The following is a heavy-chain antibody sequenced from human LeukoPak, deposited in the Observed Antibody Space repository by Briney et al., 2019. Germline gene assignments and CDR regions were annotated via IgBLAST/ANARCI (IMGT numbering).Heavy chain of an antibody. CDR3: AKVRVVVITVDAFDI. CDR2: INTSGYST. V-gene: IGHV3-23*01. CDR1: GFTFSTYA. D-gene: IGHD3-22*01. J-gene: IGHJ3*02. Sequence: GGSLRLSCEASGFTFSTYAMSWVRQAPGRGLEWVSTINTSGYSTYYADSVKGRFTISRYNSKNTLYLQMNSLRAEDTAVYYCAKVRVVVITVDAFDIWGQGTMVTVSS.